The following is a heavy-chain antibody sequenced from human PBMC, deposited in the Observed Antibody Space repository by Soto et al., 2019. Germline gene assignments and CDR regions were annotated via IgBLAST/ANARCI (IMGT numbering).Heavy chain of an antibody. Sequence: ASVKVSCKASGYTFTSYGISWVRQAPGQGLEWMGWISAYNGNTNYAQKLQGRVTMTTDTSTSTAYMELRSLRSDDTAVYYCARALGGDYYYYYGMAVWGQGTTVTVSS. V-gene: IGHV1-18*04. CDR2: ISAYNGNT. CDR1: GYTFTSYG. CDR3: ARALGGDYYYYYGMAV. J-gene: IGHJ6*02. D-gene: IGHD3-16*01.